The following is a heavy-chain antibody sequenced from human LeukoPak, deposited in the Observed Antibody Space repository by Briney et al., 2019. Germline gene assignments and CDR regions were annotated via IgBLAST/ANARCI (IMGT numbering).Heavy chain of an antibody. D-gene: IGHD2-2*02. Sequence: SETLSLTCAVYGGSFSGYYWSWIRQPPGKGLEWIGEINHSGSTNYNPSLKSRVTISVDTSKNQFSLKLSSVTAADTAVYYCARGQPFVVVPAAIPGRGALDVWGKGTTVTVSS. CDR2: INHSGST. CDR1: GGSFSGYY. CDR3: ARGQPFVVVPAAIPGRGALDV. J-gene: IGHJ6*04. V-gene: IGHV4-34*01.